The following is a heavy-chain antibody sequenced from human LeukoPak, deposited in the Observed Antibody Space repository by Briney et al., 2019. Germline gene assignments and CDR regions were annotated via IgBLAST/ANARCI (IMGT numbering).Heavy chain of an antibody. CDR3: ARGLLLWFGELLDTSC. V-gene: IGHV3-33*01. CDR2: IWYDGSNK. Sequence: GGSLRLSCAASGFTFSSYGMHWVRQAPGKGLEWVAVIWYDGSNKYYADSVKGRFTISRDNSKNTLYLQMNSLRAEDTAVYYCARGLLLWFGELLDTSCWGQGTLVTVSS. CDR1: GFTFSSYG. D-gene: IGHD3-10*01. J-gene: IGHJ4*02.